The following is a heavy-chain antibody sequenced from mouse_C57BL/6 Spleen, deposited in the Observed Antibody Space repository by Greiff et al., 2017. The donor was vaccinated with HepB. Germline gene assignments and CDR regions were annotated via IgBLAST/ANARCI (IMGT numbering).Heavy chain of an antibody. CDR1: GFTFSSYA. D-gene: IGHD2-4*01. CDR2: ISDGGSYT. CDR3: AREGDYDRVLLRRAMDY. Sequence: EVHLVESGGGLVKPGGSLKLSCAASGFTFSSYAMSWVRQTPEKRLEWVATISDGGSYTYYPDNVKGRFTISRDNAKNNLYLQMSHLKSEDTSMYYCAREGDYDRVLLRRAMDYWGQGTSVTVSS. V-gene: IGHV5-4*01. J-gene: IGHJ4*01.